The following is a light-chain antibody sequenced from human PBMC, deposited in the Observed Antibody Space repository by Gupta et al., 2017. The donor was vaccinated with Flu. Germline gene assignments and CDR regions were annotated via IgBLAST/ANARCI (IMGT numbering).Light chain of an antibody. CDR3: QHENNYSGT. J-gene: IGKJ1*01. CDR1: QSSSSW. CDR2: KAS. Sequence: PSTVSASIGDRFTTTCRASQSSSSWLAWYQQKPGKAPKLLIYKASTVESGVPSRFSGSGSGTEFTLTISSLQPDDFATYYCQHENNYSGTFGQGTKVEIK. V-gene: IGKV1-5*03.